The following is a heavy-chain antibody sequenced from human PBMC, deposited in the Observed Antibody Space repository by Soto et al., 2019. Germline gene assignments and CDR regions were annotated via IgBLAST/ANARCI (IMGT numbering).Heavy chain of an antibody. CDR2: IYSGGST. J-gene: IGHJ6*02. CDR3: ARDLVAAVAGLHYYYYYGMDV. V-gene: IGHV3-53*01. D-gene: IGHD6-19*01. CDR1: GFTVSSNY. Sequence: GGSLRLSCAASGFTVSSNYMSWVRQAPGKGLEWVSVIYSGGSTYYADSVKGRFTISRDNSKNTLYLQMNSLRAEDTAVYYCARDLVAAVAGLHYYYYYGMDVWGQGTTVTVSS.